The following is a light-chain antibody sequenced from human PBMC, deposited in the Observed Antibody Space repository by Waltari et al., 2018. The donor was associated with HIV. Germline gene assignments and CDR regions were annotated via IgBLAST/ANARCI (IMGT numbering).Light chain of an antibody. CDR3: YSAADNEGV. CDR1: VLAKKY. V-gene: IGLV3-27*01. CDR2: KEN. Sequence: SFELTQPSSVSVSPGQTARITCSGDVLAKKYARWFQKTPAQAPVLGIYKENERPSGIAERFSGSSAGTAVTLTISGAQVEDEADYYCYSAADNEGVFGGGTKLTVL. J-gene: IGLJ3*02.